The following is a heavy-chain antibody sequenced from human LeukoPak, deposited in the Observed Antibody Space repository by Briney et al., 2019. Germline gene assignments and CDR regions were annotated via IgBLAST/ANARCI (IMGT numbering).Heavy chain of an antibody. CDR3: ARSKGNDFWIG. Sequence: PSQTLSLTCTVSGGSISSGSYYWSWIRQPAGKGLEWIGRIYTSGSTNYNPSLKSRVTISVDTSKNQFSLKLSSVTAADTAVYYCARSKGNDFWIGWGQGTLVTVSS. CDR2: IYTSGST. J-gene: IGHJ4*02. V-gene: IGHV4-61*02. CDR1: GGSISSGSYY. D-gene: IGHD3-3*01.